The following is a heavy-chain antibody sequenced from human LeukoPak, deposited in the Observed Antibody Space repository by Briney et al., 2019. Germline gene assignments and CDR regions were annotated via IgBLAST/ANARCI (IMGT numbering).Heavy chain of an antibody. CDR1: GFTYSSYG. D-gene: IGHD3-22*01. Sequence: GGPLRLPCAASGFTYSSYGMHGVRHAPGKGLEWVAVISFDETNKYYADSVKGRFTISRDNSKNTLYLQMNSLRAEDTAVYYCAKDNSADDSSGYSYYFDYWGQGTLVTVSS. CDR2: ISFDETNK. J-gene: IGHJ4*02. CDR3: AKDNSADDSSGYSYYFDY. V-gene: IGHV3-30*18.